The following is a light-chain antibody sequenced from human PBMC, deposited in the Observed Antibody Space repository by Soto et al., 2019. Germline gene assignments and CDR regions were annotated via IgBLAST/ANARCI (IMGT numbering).Light chain of an antibody. V-gene: IGKV3-11*01. Sequence: EIVLTQSPATLSLSPGERATLSCRASQSVSSYLAWYQQKPGQAPRLLIYDASNRATGIPARFSGSGSGTDFTLTISSLEPEDFAVYYCQQRSSWPPTLTFGGETKVDIK. J-gene: IGKJ4*01. CDR2: DAS. CDR1: QSVSSY. CDR3: QQRSSWPPTLT.